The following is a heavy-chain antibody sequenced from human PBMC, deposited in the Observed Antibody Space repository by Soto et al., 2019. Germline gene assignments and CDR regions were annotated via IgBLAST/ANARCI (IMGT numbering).Heavy chain of an antibody. V-gene: IGHV3-30*18. CDR1: EFTFSNFC. D-gene: IGHD3-3*01. Sequence: PGGSLRLSCAASEFTFSNFCMHWVRQAPGKGLEWVAAISADGSDKYFSGSVKGRFTISRDNSKNTLFLQMNSLRVEDTAVYYCVKGSDVARQELDYWGQGTLVTVSS. CDR3: VKGSDVARQELDY. CDR2: ISADGSDK. J-gene: IGHJ4*02.